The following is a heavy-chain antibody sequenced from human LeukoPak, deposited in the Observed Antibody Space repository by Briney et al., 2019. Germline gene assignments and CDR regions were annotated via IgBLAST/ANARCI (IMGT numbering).Heavy chain of an antibody. CDR2: INHSGSC. CDR1: VGSSSGYY. J-gene: IGHJ5*02. CDR3: ARNVREPGRWFDP. V-gene: IGHV4-34*01. Sequence: SEALSVTCAVHVGSSSGYYWSWIRQPPGKGLEWIGEINHSGSCNYNPSLKSRVTISLDTSKKQFSLTLNSVSAADTAVYYCARNVREPGRWFDPWGQGTLVTVSS. D-gene: IGHD3-10*01.